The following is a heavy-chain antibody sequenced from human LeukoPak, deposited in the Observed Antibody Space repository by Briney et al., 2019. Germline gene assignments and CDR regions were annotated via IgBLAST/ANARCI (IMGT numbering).Heavy chain of an antibody. CDR3: ARGHYDILTASYKWTPDY. Sequence: GGSLRLSCAASGFTFSTYNMNWVRQAPGKGLEWVSSITSGGTYTYYADSVKGGFTTSRDNAKNSLSLQLSSLRAEDTAVYYCARGHYDILTASYKWTPDYWGQGILVTVSS. V-gene: IGHV3-21*06. J-gene: IGHJ4*02. CDR2: ITSGGTYT. CDR1: GFTFSTYN. D-gene: IGHD3-9*01.